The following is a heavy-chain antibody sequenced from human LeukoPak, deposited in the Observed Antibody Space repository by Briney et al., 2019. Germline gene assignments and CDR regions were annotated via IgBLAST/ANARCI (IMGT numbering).Heavy chain of an antibody. CDR1: GGSISSSSYY. V-gene: IGHV4-39*06. CDR3: ARLFLMGSTPHYFDY. CDR2: IYHSGST. Sequence: MSSETLSLTCTVSGGSISSSSYYWGWIRQPPGKGLEWIGNIYHSGSTYYNPSLESRATISVDTSKNQFTLKLSSVTAADTAVYYCARLFLMGSTPHYFDYWGQGTLVTVSS. D-gene: IGHD2-8*01. J-gene: IGHJ4*02.